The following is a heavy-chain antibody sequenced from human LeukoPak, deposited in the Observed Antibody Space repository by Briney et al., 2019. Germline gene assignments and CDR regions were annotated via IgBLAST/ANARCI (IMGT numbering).Heavy chain of an antibody. CDR3: ARYSSSWYLYDY. V-gene: IGHV1-18*01. CDR2: IAYNGNT. J-gene: IGHJ4*02. Sequence: ASVKVSCKASGYSFTTYGFSWMRQAPGQGLEWMGIIAYNGNTYYAENLQGRVTMTTDSSTNTAYMELRNLRSDDTAVYYCARYSSSWYLYDYWGQATLVTVSS. CDR1: GYSFTTYG. D-gene: IGHD6-13*01.